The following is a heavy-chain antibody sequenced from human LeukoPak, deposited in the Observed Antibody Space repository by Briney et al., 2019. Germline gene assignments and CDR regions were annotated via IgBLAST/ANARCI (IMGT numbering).Heavy chain of an antibody. Sequence: SETLSLTCTVSGGSISSYYWSWIRQPPGKGLEWIGYIYYSGSTSYNPPLKSRVTISVDTSKNQFSLKLSSVTAADTAVYYCARLVGRWLQFGYWGQGTLVTVSS. D-gene: IGHD5-24*01. CDR1: GGSISSYY. CDR2: IYYSGST. V-gene: IGHV4-59*01. CDR3: ARLVGRWLQFGY. J-gene: IGHJ4*02.